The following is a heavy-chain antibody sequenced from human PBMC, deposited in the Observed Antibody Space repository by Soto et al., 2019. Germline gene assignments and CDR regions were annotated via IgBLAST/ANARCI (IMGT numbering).Heavy chain of an antibody. J-gene: IGHJ5*02. CDR3: ARERLSSKRFDP. Sequence: VKVSCKASGYTFTGYYMHWVRQAPGQGLEWMGWINPNSGGTNYAQKFQGWVTMTRDTSISTAYMELSSLRSEDTAVYYCARERLSSKRFDPWGQGTLVTVSS. CDR2: INPNSGGT. V-gene: IGHV1-2*04. CDR1: GYTFTGYY. D-gene: IGHD3-16*02.